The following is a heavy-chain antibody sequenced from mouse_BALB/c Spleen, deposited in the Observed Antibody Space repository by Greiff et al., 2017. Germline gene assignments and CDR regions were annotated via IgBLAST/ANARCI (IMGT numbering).Heavy chain of an antibody. D-gene: IGHD4-1*01. J-gene: IGHJ4*01. V-gene: IGHV5-17*02. Sequence: EVKVVESGGGLVQPGGSRNLSCAASGFTFSSFGMHWVRQAPEKGLEWVAYISSGSSTIYYADTVKGRFTISRDNPKNTLFLQMTSLRYEDTAMYYCARLKLGRGAMDYWGQGTSVTVSA. CDR2: ISSGSSTI. CDR3: ARLKLGRGAMDY. CDR1: GFTFSSFG.